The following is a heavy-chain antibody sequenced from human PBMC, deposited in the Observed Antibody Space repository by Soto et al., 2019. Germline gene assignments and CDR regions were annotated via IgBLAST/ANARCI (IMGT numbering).Heavy chain of an antibody. J-gene: IGHJ6*03. CDR2: IYYSGST. Sequence: QLQLQESGPGLVKPSETLSLTCTVSGGSISSSSYYWGWIRQPPGKGQEWIGSIYYSGSTYHNPSLKSRVTISVDRSKNQFSLKLSSVTAADTAVYYCARQVHYYYYYMDVWGKGTKVTVSS. CDR3: ARQVHYYYYYMDV. CDR1: GGSISSSSYY. V-gene: IGHV4-39*01.